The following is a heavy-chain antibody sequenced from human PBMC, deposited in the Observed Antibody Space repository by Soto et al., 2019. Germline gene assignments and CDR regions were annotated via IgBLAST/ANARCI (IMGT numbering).Heavy chain of an antibody. CDR3: VHHGGVPYYHDV. J-gene: IGHJ4*02. D-gene: IGHD2-8*01. V-gene: IGHV4-4*02. CDR1: GGSLSSSNR. Sequence: SETQSLTCAVSGGSLSSSNRWSWVRQPPGQTLEWLGELFYSGSTKYNPSLSSRVTISADQSNNVFSLRLTSVTAADTAMYYCVHHGGVPYYHDVWGQGVLVTVSS. CDR2: LFYSGST.